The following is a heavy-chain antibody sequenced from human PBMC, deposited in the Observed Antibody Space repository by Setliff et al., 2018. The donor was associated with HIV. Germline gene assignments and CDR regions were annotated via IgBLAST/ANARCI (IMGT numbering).Heavy chain of an antibody. J-gene: IGHJ3*02. CDR2: IYTSGTT. D-gene: IGHD1-26*01. CDR1: GGSISSSNW. CDR3: AKDRRVGATSLSAFDI. Sequence: PSETLSLTCAVSGGSISSSNWWSWVRQPPGKGLEWIGRIYTSGTTSYNPSLKSRVSISVDTSKNQFSLKLSSVTAADTAVYYCAKDRRVGATSLSAFDIWGQGTTVTVSS. V-gene: IGHV4-4*02.